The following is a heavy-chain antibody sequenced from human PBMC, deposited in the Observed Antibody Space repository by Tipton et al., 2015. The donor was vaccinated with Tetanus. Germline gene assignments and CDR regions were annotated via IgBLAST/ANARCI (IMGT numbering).Heavy chain of an antibody. D-gene: IGHD2-21*02. J-gene: IGHJ4*01. CDR1: GGSISGSSYY. V-gene: IGHV4-31*03. CDR2: ISYTGTT. CDR3: ATVGLVTASVKY. Sequence: TLSLTCSVSGGSISGSSYYWSWIRQHPGKGLDWIGYISYTGTTHYNPSLKSRVTISLDRSKNQFSLKLTSVTAADTAVYYRATVGLVTASVKYWGQGALVTVSS.